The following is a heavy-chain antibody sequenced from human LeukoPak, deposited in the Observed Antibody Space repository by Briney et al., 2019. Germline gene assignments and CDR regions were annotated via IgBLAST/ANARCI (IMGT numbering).Heavy chain of an antibody. Sequence: ASVKVSCKASGYTFTGYYMHWVRQAPGQGLEWMGWINPNSGGTNYAQKFQGRVTMTRDTSISTAYMELSRLRSDDTAVYYCARVITMVRGVFRDFDYWGQGTLVTVSS. CDR1: GYTFTGYY. D-gene: IGHD3-10*01. CDR3: ARVITMVRGVFRDFDY. J-gene: IGHJ4*02. CDR2: INPNSGGT. V-gene: IGHV1-2*02.